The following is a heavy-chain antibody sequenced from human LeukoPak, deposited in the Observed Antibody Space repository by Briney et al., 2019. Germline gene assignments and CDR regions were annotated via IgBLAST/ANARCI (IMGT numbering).Heavy chain of an antibody. Sequence: GGSLRLSCAASGFTFDDYGMSWVRQAPGKGLEWVSGDSAINWNGGSTGYADSVKGRFTISRDNAKNSLYLQMNSLRAEDTAFYFCARDRASGWYRGDYDYWGQGTLVTVSS. V-gene: IGHV3-20*04. D-gene: IGHD6-19*01. CDR3: ARDRASGWYRGDYDY. CDR1: GFTFDDYG. J-gene: IGHJ4*02. CDR2: INWNGGST.